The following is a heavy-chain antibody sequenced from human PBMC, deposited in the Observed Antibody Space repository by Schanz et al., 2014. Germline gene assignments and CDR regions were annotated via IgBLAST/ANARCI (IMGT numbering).Heavy chain of an antibody. CDR1: GGTFSSYA. J-gene: IGHJ4*02. V-gene: IGHV1-69*04. CDR3: ARVGHSYGGSFLATLDS. Sequence: SCKASGGTFSSYAISWVRQAPGQGIEWMGRIIPILGIANYAQKFQGRVTISADKSTRTSDMELSSLRSEDTAIYYCARVGHSYGGSFLATLDSRGQGTLLIVYS. CDR2: IIPILGIA. D-gene: IGHD2-15*01.